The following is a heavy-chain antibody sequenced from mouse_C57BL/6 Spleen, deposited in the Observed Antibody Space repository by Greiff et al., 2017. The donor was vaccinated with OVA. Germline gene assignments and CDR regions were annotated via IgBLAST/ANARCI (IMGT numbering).Heavy chain of an antibody. J-gene: IGHJ1*03. CDR2: ISDGGSYT. Sequence: EVQGVESGGGLVKPGGSLKLSCAASGFTFSSYAMSWVRQTPEKRLEWVATISDGGSYTYYPDNVKGRFTISRDNAKNNLYLQMSHLKSEDTAMYYCARDGGYGSLYWYFDVWGTGTTVTVSS. CDR3: ARDGGYGSLYWYFDV. D-gene: IGHD1-1*01. V-gene: IGHV5-4*01. CDR1: GFTFSSYA.